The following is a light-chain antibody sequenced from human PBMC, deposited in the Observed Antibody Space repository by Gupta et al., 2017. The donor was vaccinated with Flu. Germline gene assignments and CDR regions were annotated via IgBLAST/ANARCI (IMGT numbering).Light chain of an antibody. Sequence: DIQMTQSPSSLSASIGDRVTITCRARQGINNFLAWYQQKPGKVPKLLIYGASTLQSGVPSRFSGSRSGTEFTLTISGLQPEDAAIYYCQKDNSALRTFGHGTTVDIK. J-gene: IGKJ3*01. CDR1: QGINNF. CDR3: QKDNSALRT. V-gene: IGKV1-27*01. CDR2: GAS.